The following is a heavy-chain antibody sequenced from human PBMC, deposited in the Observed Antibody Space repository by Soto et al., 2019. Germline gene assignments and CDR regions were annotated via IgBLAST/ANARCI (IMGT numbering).Heavy chain of an antibody. CDR3: ASSDYILGSYRPIDY. J-gene: IGHJ4*02. V-gene: IGHV1-69*02. CDR2: IIPILGIA. Sequence: GASVKVSCKASGGTFSSYTISWVRQAPGQGLEWMGRIIPILGIANYAQKFQGRVTITADKSTSTAYMELSSLRSEDTAVYYCASSDYILGSYRPIDYWGQGTLVTVSS. D-gene: IGHD3-16*02. CDR1: GGTFSSYT.